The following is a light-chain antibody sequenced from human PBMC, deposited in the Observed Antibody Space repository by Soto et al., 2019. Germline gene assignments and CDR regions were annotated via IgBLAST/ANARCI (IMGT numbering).Light chain of an antibody. Sequence: QLVLTQSPSASASLGTSVRLTCTLSSGHSTYAIAWHQQQPEKGPRYLMKLNSDGSHYKGDGIPDRFSVSSPGAERYLTISSLQSEDEADYYCQTWGTDIVVFGGGTKVTVL. CDR3: QTWGTDIVV. V-gene: IGLV4-69*01. CDR2: LNSDGSH. J-gene: IGLJ2*01. CDR1: SGHSTYA.